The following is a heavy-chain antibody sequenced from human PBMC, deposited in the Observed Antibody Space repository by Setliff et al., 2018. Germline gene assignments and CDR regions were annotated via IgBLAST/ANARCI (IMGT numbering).Heavy chain of an antibody. CDR2: INHSGST. CDR3: ARGPTVYYYYGMDV. V-gene: IGHV4-34*01. CDR1: GGSFSGYY. J-gene: IGHJ6*02. Sequence: LSLTCAVYGGSFSGYYWSWIRQPPGKGLEWIGEINHSGSTNYNPSPKSRVTISVDTSKNQFSLKLSSVTAADTAVYYCARGPTVYYYYGMDVWGQGTTVTVSS. D-gene: IGHD4-4*01.